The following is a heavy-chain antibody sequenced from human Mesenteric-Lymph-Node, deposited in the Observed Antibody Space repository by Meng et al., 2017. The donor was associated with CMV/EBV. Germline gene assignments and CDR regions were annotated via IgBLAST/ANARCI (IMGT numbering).Heavy chain of an antibody. J-gene: IGHJ4*02. Sequence: LTCAISGDSGSSNIATWHWIRQSPSRGLEWLGRTYYRSKWYNDYAPSVKSRITINPDTSKNQFSLHLNSVTPEDTAVYYCATGSDCDYWGRGTLVTVSS. CDR1: GDSGSSNIAT. V-gene: IGHV6-1*01. CDR2: TYYRSKWYN. CDR3: ATGSDCDY. D-gene: IGHD3-9*01.